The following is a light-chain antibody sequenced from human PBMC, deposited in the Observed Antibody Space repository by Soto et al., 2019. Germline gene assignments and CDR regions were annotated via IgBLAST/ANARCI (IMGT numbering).Light chain of an antibody. CDR2: EVS. J-gene: IGKJ5*01. V-gene: IGKV2D-29*02. CDR1: QSLLHITVETF. Sequence: IAVTLTQLSLSVTPGQPASISCKSSQSLLHITVETFLFWYLQKPGQSPQLLIYEVSTRVSGVPDRFSGSGSGTDFTLEISRVETDDVGIYYCMQSTQLPPTFGQGTRLEI. CDR3: MQSTQLPPT.